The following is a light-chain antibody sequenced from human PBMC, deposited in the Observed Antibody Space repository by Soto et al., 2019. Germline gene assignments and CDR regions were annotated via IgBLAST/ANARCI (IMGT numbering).Light chain of an antibody. V-gene: IGKV3-20*01. CDR3: QQYGSSPFT. Sequence: EIVLTQSPGTLSLSPGERATISCRASQSVSSSFLAWYQQKPGQAPRPLIYGASSRATGIPDRFSGSGSGTDFTLTISRLEPEDFAVYYCQQYGSSPFTFGPGTKVDIK. CDR2: GAS. CDR1: QSVSSSF. J-gene: IGKJ3*01.